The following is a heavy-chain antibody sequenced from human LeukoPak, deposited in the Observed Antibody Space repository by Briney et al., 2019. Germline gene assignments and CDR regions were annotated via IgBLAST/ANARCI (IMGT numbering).Heavy chain of an antibody. CDR2: IIPIFGTA. CDR3: ASKYCSGGSCSNWGPFFDY. Sequence: SVKVSCKASGGTFSSYAISWVRQTPGQGLEWMGGIIPIFGTANYAQKFQGRVTITADKSTSTAYMELSSLRSEDTAVYYCASKYCSGGSCSNWGPFFDYWGQGTLVTVSS. CDR1: GGTFSSYA. J-gene: IGHJ4*02. V-gene: IGHV1-69*06. D-gene: IGHD2-15*01.